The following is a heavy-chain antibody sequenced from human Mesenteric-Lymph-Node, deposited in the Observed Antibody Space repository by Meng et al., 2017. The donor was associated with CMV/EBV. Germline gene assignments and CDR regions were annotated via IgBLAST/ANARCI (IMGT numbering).Heavy chain of an antibody. J-gene: IGHJ4*02. CDR1: GFTFSDSY. CDR2: ITSSSNTI. CDR3: AKTLYSSGGYYFDF. V-gene: IGHV3-11*01. D-gene: IGHD3-22*01. Sequence: GGSLRLSCAASGFTFSDSYMSWIRLAPGRGLEWLSYITSSSNTIYYGDSVKGRFTISRDNAKNSLYLQMNSLRDEDTAVYYCAKTLYSSGGYYFDFWGLGTLVTVSS.